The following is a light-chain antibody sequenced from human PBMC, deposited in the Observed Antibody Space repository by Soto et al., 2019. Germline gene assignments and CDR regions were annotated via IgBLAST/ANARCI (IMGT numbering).Light chain of an antibody. Sequence: EFVLTQSPATLSLSPGDRATLSCRASQSVSGYLAWYQYKPGQAPRLLIYDASNRVTGIPARFSGSGFGTDFHLTISSLEPEDFAVYYCQQRADWPTFGPGTRVDLK. J-gene: IGKJ3*01. CDR2: DAS. V-gene: IGKV3-11*01. CDR1: QSVSGY. CDR3: QQRADWPT.